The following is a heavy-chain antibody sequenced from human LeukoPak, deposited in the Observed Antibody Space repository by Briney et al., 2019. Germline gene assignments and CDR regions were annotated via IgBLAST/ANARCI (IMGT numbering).Heavy chain of an antibody. V-gene: IGHV1-69*06. CDR2: IIPIFGTA. CDR1: GGTFSSYA. Sequence: SVKVSCKASGGTFSSYAISWVRQAPGQGLEWMGGIIPIFGTANYAQKFQDRATITADKSTSTAYMELSSLRSEDTAVYYCARPYELGGDYGDFTLSRWGQGTLVTVSS. J-gene: IGHJ4*02. CDR3: ARPYELGGDYGDFTLSR. D-gene: IGHD4-17*01.